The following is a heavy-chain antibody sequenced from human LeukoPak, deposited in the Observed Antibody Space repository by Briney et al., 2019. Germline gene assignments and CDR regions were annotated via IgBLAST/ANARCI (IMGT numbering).Heavy chain of an antibody. CDR1: GYTFTNYW. Sequence: GESLKISCKASGYTFTNYWIGWVRQVPGKGLEWMGTIYPGDSDTRYSPSFQGHVTISADRSISTAYLQWSSLRASDSAMYYCARRAYSHEWFDPWGQGTLVTVSS. CDR2: IYPGDSDT. CDR3: ARRAYSHEWFDP. D-gene: IGHD5-12*01. J-gene: IGHJ5*02. V-gene: IGHV5-51*01.